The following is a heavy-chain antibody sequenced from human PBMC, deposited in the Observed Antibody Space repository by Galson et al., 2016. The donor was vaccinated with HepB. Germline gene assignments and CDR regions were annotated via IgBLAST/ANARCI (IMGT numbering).Heavy chain of an antibody. CDR2: INSDGSTT. J-gene: IGHJ4*02. Sequence: SLRLSCAASGFTFTNYWMHWVRQAPGKGLVWVSRINSDGSTTTYADSVKGRFTISRDNAKNTLYLQMSSLRPEDTAVYYCVKIGGSGWYDYWGQGTLVTVSS. D-gene: IGHD6-19*01. CDR1: GFTFTNYW. CDR3: VKIGGSGWYDY. V-gene: IGHV3-74*01.